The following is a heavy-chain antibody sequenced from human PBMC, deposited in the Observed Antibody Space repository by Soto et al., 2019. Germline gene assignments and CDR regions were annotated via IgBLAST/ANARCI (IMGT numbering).Heavy chain of an antibody. V-gene: IGHV4-39*01. Sequence: SETLSLTCTVSGGSISSSSYYWGWIRQPPGKGLEWIGSIYYSGSTYYNPSLKSRVTISVDTSKIQFSLKLSSVTAADTAVYYCARQDYDFWSGYYYMDVWGKGTTVTVSS. CDR1: GGSISSSSYY. J-gene: IGHJ6*03. CDR2: IYYSGST. D-gene: IGHD3-3*01. CDR3: ARQDYDFWSGYYYMDV.